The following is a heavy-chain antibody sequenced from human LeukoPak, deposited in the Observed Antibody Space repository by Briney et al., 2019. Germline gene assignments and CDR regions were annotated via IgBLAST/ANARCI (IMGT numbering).Heavy chain of an antibody. Sequence: ASVKVSCKASGYTFTSYGISWVRQAPGQGLEWMGWISAYNGNTNYAQKLQGRVTMTTDTSTSTAYMELRSLRSDDTAVYYCARVLSLIVVLTGWFDPWGQRTLVTVSS. CDR2: ISAYNGNT. J-gene: IGHJ5*02. D-gene: IGHD2-21*02. CDR3: ARVLSLIVVLTGWFDP. CDR1: GYTFTSYG. V-gene: IGHV1-18*01.